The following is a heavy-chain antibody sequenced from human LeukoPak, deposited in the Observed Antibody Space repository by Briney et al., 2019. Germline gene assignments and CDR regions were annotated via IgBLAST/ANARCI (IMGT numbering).Heavy chain of an antibody. CDR2: ITSSGSTV. J-gene: IGHJ6*03. CDR1: GFTFSSYT. D-gene: IGHD2-2*01. V-gene: IGHV3-48*04. CDR3: ARVGSSSKYYYYMDV. Sequence: GGSLRLSCAASGFTFSSYTMNWVRQAPGKGLEWVSYITSSGSTVYYAGSVKGRFTISRDNAKNSLYLQMQSPTAEDTAVYFCARVGSSSKYYYYMDVWGKGTTVTVSS.